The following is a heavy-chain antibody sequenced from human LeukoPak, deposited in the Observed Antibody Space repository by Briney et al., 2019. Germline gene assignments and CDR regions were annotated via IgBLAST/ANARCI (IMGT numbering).Heavy chain of an antibody. CDR2: MNPNSGNT. J-gene: IGHJ4*02. Sequence: ASVKVSCKASGYTFTSYDINWMRQATGQGLEWMGWMNPNSGNTGYAQKFQGRVTMTRNTSISTAYMELSSLRSEDTAAYYCARGPCIGGDCYSYYFDYWGQGTLVTVSS. CDR1: GYTFTSYD. V-gene: IGHV1-8*01. CDR3: ARGPCIGGDCYSYYFDY. D-gene: IGHD2-21*02.